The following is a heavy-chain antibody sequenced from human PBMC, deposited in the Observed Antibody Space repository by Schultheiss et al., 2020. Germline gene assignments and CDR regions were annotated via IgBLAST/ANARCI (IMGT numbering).Heavy chain of an antibody. CDR3: ARIGGTHDAFDI. D-gene: IGHD4-23*01. CDR2: IYYSGST. CDR1: GGSFSGYY. J-gene: IGHJ3*02. V-gene: IGHV4-59*01. Sequence: SQTLSLTCAVYGGSFSGYYWSWIRQPPGKGLEWIGYIYYSGSTNYNPSLKSRVTISVDTSKNQFSLKLSSVTAADTAVYYCARIGGTHDAFDIWCQGTMVTVSS.